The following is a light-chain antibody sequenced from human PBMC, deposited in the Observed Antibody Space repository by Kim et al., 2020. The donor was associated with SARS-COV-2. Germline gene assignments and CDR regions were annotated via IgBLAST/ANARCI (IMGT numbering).Light chain of an antibody. V-gene: IGKV1-17*01. CDR3: LQHSTYPST. J-gene: IGKJ5*01. CDR1: QDIRND. Sequence: ASVGDRVTITCRASQDIRNDLGWYQQNPGRAPKLLIYGASSLQSGVPSRFSGSGSGTEFTLTISSVQPEDFATYFCLQHSTYPSTFGQGTRLEIK. CDR2: GAS.